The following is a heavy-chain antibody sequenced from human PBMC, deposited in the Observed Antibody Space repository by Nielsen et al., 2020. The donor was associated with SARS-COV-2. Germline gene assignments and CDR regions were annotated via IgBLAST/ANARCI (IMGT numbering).Heavy chain of an antibody. J-gene: IGHJ4*02. Sequence: PGKGLEWIGYIKHNEGPNYSPSLKSRVTISVDPSKNHFSLKMSSVTAADTAVYYCARAGVDSAMTYWGRGTLVTVSS. V-gene: IGHV4-31*02. CDR2: IKHNEGP. CDR3: ARAGVDSAMTY. D-gene: IGHD5-18*01.